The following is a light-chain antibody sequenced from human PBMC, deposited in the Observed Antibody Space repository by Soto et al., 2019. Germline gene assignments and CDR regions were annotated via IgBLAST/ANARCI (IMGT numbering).Light chain of an antibody. J-gene: IGKJ1*01. Sequence: ETVLTQSPGTLSLSPGERATLSCRASQSVSSRYLAWYQQKPGQAPRLLIYAASVRATGIPDRFSGSGSGTDFTLTISRLEPEDFAVYTCHQYGSSGRGSRTFGQGTKVEIK. V-gene: IGKV3-20*01. CDR1: QSVSSRY. CDR2: AAS. CDR3: HQYGSSGRGSRT.